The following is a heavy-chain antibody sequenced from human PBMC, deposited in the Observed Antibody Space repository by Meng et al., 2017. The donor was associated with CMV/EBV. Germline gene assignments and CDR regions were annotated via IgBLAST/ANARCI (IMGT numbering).Heavy chain of an antibody. CDR1: GYTFTGYH. Sequence: ASVKVSCKASGYTFTGYHMHWVRQAPGQGLEWMGWINPNSGGTNYAKKFQGRVTMTRDTSISTAYMELSRLRSDDTAVYYCARTYYDFWSGYYGADAFDIWGQGTMVTVSS. CDR2: INPNSGGT. J-gene: IGHJ3*02. D-gene: IGHD3-3*01. V-gene: IGHV1-2*02. CDR3: ARTYYDFWSGYYGADAFDI.